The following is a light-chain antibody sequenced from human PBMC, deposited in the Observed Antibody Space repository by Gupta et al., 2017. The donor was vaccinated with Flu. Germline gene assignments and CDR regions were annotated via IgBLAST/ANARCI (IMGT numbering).Light chain of an antibody. J-gene: IGKJ2*01. CDR1: QRIANY. CDR3: QQRFNWPRT. V-gene: IGKV3-11*01. Sequence: EIVLTQFPVTLSLYPGERATLSCRASQRIANYLAWYQQKPGRAPRLLICDASKRASGIPAKFSGSGSGTDFNLTISSLEPEEFAVYYCQQRFNWPRTLGQGTQR. CDR2: DAS.